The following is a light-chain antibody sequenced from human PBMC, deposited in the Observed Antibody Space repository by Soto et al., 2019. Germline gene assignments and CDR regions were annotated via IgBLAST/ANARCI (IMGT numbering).Light chain of an antibody. CDR3: QQYNLDGT. J-gene: IGKJ2*02. CDR1: QSISRH. Sequence: DIQMTQSPSTLSASVGDRVTITCRASQSISRHLAWYQQKPGKAPKLLIYTASTLQSGVPSRFSGSGSGTEFTLTISSLQPSDFATYYCQQYNLDGTFGQGTKLEIK. CDR2: TAS. V-gene: IGKV1-5*03.